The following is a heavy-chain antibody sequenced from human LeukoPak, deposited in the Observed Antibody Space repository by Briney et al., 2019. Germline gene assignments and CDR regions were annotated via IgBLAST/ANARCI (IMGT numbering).Heavy chain of an antibody. CDR2: ISSSSSTI. J-gene: IGHJ4*02. CDR1: GFTFSSYS. V-gene: IGHV3-48*04. D-gene: IGHD4-23*01. Sequence: GGSLRLSCAASGFTFSSYSMNWVRQAPGKGLEWVSYISSSSSTIYYADSVKGRFTISRDNAKNTLYLQMNSLRAEDTAVYYCASGYSSDYGGNTYWGQGTLVTVSS. CDR3: ASGYSSDYGGNTY.